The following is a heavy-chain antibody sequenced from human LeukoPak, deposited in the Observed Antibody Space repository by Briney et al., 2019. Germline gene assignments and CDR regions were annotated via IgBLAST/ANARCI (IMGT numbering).Heavy chain of an antibody. D-gene: IGHD6-13*01. CDR2: IIPIFGTA. J-gene: IGHJ5*02. V-gene: IGHV1-69*13. CDR3: ARGPLNVYSSSWSRGWFDP. CDR1: GGTFSSYA. Sequence: SVKVSCKASGGTFSSYAISWVRQAPGQGLEWMGGIIPIFGTANYAQKFQGRVTITADESTSTAYMELSSLRSEDTAVYYCARGPLNVYSSSWSRGWFDPWGQGTLVTVSS.